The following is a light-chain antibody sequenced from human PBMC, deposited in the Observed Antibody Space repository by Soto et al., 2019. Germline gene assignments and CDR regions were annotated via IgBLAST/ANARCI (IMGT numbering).Light chain of an antibody. J-gene: IGLJ1*01. CDR1: SSDVGGYNY. Sequence: QSALTQPASVSGSPGQSITISCTGTSSDVGGYNYVSWYQQHPGKAPKLMIYEVSNRPSGVYNRFSGSKSGNTASLTISGIQAEDEADYYCSSYTSSSTQVFGTGTKLTVL. V-gene: IGLV2-14*01. CDR2: EVS. CDR3: SSYTSSSTQV.